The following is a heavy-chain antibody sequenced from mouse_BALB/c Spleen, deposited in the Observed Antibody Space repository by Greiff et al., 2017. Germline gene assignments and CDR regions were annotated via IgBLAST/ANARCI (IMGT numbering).Heavy chain of an antibody. V-gene: IGHV3-2*02. CDR3: ATGSSYYYAMDY. D-gene: IGHD1-1*01. CDR1: GYSITSDYA. J-gene: IGHJ4*01. CDR2: ISYSGST. Sequence: DVKLQESGPGLVKPSQSLSLTCTVTGYSITSDYAWNWIRQFPGNKLEWMGYISYSGSTSYNPSLKSRISITRDTSKNQFFLQLNSVTTEDTATYYCATGSSYYYAMDYWGQGTSVTVSS.